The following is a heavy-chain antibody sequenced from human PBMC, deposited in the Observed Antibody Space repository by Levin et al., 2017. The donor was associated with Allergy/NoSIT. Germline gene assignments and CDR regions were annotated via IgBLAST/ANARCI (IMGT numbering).Heavy chain of an antibody. J-gene: IGHJ1*01. CDR2: IYYRGST. D-gene: IGHD4-17*01. CDR1: GGSISSSSYY. V-gene: IGHV4-39*01. Sequence: KASETLSLTCTVSGGSISSSSYYWGWIRQPPGKGLEWIGSIYYRGSTYYNPSLSSRVTISVDTPKNQFSLKLSSVTAADTAVYYCASRHDYGDYVYFQHWGQGTLVTVSS. CDR3: ASRHDYGDYVYFQH.